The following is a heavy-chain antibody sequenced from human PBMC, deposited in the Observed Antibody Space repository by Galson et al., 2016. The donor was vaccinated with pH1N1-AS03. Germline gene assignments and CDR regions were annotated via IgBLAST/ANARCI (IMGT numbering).Heavy chain of an antibody. J-gene: IGHJ4*02. CDR3: ARQVRDGYNDYFDY. CDR2: IYPGDSDT. V-gene: IGHV5-51*01. CDR1: GYILTSYW. Sequence: QSGAEVKKPGESLKISCKTSGYILTSYWVAWVRHMPWKGLEWMGIIYPGDSDTRYSPSFQGQVTISADRSINTAYLQWSSLMASDTAIYYCARQVRDGYNDYFDYWGQGILVTVSS. D-gene: IGHD5-24*01.